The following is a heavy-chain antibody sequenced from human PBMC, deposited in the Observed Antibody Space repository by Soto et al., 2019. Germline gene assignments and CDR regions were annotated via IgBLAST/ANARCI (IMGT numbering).Heavy chain of an antibody. J-gene: IGHJ5*02. CDR1: GGSMSSYY. CDR2: VYSSGGT. D-gene: IGHD3-3*01. CDR3: ARGQRFSDWFDP. Sequence: PSETLSLTCTVSGGSMSSYYWTWIRQPAGKGLEWIGRVYSSGGTHYSPSLKSRVTISLDTSKNQFSLRLLSVTDADTAVYFCARGQRFSDWFDPWGQGTLVPVSS. V-gene: IGHV4-4*07.